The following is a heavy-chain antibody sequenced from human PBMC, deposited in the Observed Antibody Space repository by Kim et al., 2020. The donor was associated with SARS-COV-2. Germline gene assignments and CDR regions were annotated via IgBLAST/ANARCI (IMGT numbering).Heavy chain of an antibody. D-gene: IGHD6-19*01. J-gene: IGHJ4*01. V-gene: IGHV3-30*03. CDR3: AREGHSSGRAGSFDY. Sequence: GGSLRLSCAGSGFTFGNTHMHWVRQAPGKGLEWVSLISADETNKNYVDSVKGRFTVSRDNSQNTLFLQMDSLRVEDTAVYYCAREGHSSGRAGSFDYWG. CDR2: ISADETNK. CDR1: GFTFGNTH.